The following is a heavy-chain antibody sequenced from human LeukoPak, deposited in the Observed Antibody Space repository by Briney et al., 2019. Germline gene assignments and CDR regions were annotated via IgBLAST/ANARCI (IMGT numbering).Heavy chain of an antibody. CDR1: GGSISSSSYY. Sequence: PSETLSLTCTVSGGSISSSSYYWGWIRQSPGKGLEWIGSIYYSGSTYYNPSLKSRVTIPVDTSKNQFSLKLRSVTAADTAVYYCARPSITMVRGFDPWGQGTLVTVSS. V-gene: IGHV4-39*01. CDR3: ARPSITMVRGFDP. J-gene: IGHJ5*02. CDR2: IYYSGST. D-gene: IGHD3-10*01.